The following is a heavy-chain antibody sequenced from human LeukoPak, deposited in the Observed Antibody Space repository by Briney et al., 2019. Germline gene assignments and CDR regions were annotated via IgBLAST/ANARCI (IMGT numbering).Heavy chain of an antibody. CDR2: ISAYNGNT. Sequence: GASVKVSCKASGYTFTSYDINWVRQAPGQGLEWMGWISAYNGNTNYAQKLQGRVTMTTDTSTSTAYMELRSLRSDDTAVYYCAREYCSSTSCYRFVDYWGQGTLVTVSS. CDR3: AREYCSSTSCYRFVDY. CDR1: GYTFTSYD. D-gene: IGHD2-2*02. J-gene: IGHJ4*02. V-gene: IGHV1-18*01.